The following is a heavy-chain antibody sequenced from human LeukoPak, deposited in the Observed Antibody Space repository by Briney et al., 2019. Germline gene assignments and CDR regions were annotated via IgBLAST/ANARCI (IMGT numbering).Heavy chain of an antibody. J-gene: IGHJ4*02. CDR2: INHSGST. V-gene: IGHV4-34*01. CDR1: GGSFSGYY. D-gene: IGHD3-3*01. CDR3: ARMGWSHDFDY. Sequence: SETLSLTCAVYGGSFSGYYWSWIRQPPGKGLEWIGEINHSGSTNYNPSLKSRVTISVDTSKNQFSLKLSSVTAADTAVYYCARMGWSHDFDYWGQGTLVTVSS.